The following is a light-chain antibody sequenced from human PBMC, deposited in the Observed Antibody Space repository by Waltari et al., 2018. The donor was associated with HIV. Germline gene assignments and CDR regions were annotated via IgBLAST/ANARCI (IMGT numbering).Light chain of an antibody. Sequence: QSALTHPASVSGSLGHSLSISCTRTSADVGCSPFASCYQHHPGKAPKLIIYNVNSRPSGVSIRFSGSRSATASLTISGLQAEDEADYFCCSYTSSGPRYVLFGGGTRLTVL. CDR3: CSYTSSGPRYVL. CDR2: NVN. J-gene: IGLJ2*01. V-gene: IGLV2-14*03. CDR1: SADVGCSPF.